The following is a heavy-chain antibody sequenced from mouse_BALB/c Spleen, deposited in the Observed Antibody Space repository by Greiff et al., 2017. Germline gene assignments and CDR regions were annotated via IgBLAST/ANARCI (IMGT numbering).Heavy chain of an antibody. CDR3: AKTFYGNYGGNPYYAMDY. Sequence: QVQLQQSGPGLVAPSQSLPITCTVSGFSLTSYGVSWVRQPPGKGLEWLGVIWGDGSTNYHSALISRLSISKDNSKSQVFLKLNSLQTDDTATYYCAKTFYGNYGGNPYYAMDYWGQGTSVTVSS. J-gene: IGHJ4*01. CDR1: GFSLTSYG. V-gene: IGHV2-3*01. CDR2: IWGDGST. D-gene: IGHD2-1*01.